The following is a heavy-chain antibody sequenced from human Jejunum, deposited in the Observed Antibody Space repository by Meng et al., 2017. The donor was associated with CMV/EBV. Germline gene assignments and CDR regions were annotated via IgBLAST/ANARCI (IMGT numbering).Heavy chain of an antibody. CDR1: GFDFSDSA. CDR3: AKGQYYDIFTGYFDY. CDR2: ISGGGTYP. D-gene: IGHD3-9*01. Sequence: SGFDFSDSAMTWVRQAPGKGLEWVAAISGGGTYPYHADSVKGRFTISRDNSGLYLQMNSLRADDTALYYCAKGQYYDIFTGYFDYWGPGTVVTVSS. J-gene: IGHJ4*02. V-gene: IGHV3-23*01.